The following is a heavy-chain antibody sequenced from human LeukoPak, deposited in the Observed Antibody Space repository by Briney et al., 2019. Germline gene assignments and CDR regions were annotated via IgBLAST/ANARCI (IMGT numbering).Heavy chain of an antibody. CDR3: ARESKWYRAFEI. J-gene: IGHJ3*02. V-gene: IGHV3-7*01. Sequence: AGGSQRLSCAPSGFTFRRFGMHCVRDAPGRGLEWVANIKQDGSEKYYVVSVKGRFTISRDNAKHTLSLQMNRERAEDTAVYYCARESKWYRAFEIWGQRTMVTVSS. CDR1: GFTFRRFG. CDR2: IKQDGSEK. D-gene: IGHD2-2*01.